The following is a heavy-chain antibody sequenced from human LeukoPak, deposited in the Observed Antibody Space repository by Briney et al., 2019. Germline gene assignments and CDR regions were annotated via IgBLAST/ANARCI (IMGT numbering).Heavy chain of an antibody. J-gene: IGHJ6*02. Sequence: GESLKISCKGSGYSFTSYWIGWVRQMPGKGLEWMGIIYPGDSDTRYSPSFQGQVTISADKSISTAYLQWSSLKASDTAMYYCARWGHSCGSTSCNVDYNYYYGMDVWGQGTTVTVSS. CDR2: IYPGDSDT. V-gene: IGHV5-51*01. CDR1: GYSFTSYW. CDR3: ARWGHSCGSTSCNVDYNYYYGMDV. D-gene: IGHD2-2*01.